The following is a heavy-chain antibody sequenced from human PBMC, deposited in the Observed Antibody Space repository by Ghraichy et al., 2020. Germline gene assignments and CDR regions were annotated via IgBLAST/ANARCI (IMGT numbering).Heavy chain of an antibody. CDR1: GGSFSGYY. CDR3: ARGHHDYSNYIGGNWFDP. V-gene: IGHV4-34*01. D-gene: IGHD4-11*01. CDR2: INHSGST. J-gene: IGHJ5*02. Sequence: SETLSLTCAVYGGSFSGYYWSWIRQPPGKGLEWIGEINHSGSTNYNPSLKSRVTISVDTSKNQFSLKLSSVTAADTAVYYCARGHHDYSNYIGGNWFDPWGQGTLVTVSS.